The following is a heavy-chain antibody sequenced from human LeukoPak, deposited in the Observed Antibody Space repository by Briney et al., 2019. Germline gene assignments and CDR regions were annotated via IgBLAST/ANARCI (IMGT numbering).Heavy chain of an antibody. Sequence: GGSLRLSCAASGFTFSSYGMHWVRQAPGKGLEWVAVISYDGSNKYYADSLKGRFTISRDNSKNTLYLQMNSLRAEDTAVYYCARLSGSYLDNWGQGTLVTVSS. CDR1: GFTFSSYG. J-gene: IGHJ4*02. CDR2: ISYDGSNK. V-gene: IGHV3-30*03. D-gene: IGHD1-26*01. CDR3: ARLSGSYLDN.